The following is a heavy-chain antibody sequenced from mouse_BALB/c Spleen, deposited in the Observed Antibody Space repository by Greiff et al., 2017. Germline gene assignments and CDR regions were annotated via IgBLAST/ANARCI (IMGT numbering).Heavy chain of an antibody. V-gene: IGHV7-3*02. J-gene: IGHJ3*01. CDR3: ASGDYGNYAAY. CDR1: GFTFTDYY. D-gene: IGHD2-1*01. CDR2: IRNKANGYTT. Sequence: EVQVVESGGGLVQPGGSLRLSCATSGFTFTDYYMSWVRQPPGKALEWLGFIRNKANGYTTEYSASVKGRFTISRDNSQSILYLQMNTLRAEDSATYYWASGDYGNYAAYRGQGTLVTGSA.